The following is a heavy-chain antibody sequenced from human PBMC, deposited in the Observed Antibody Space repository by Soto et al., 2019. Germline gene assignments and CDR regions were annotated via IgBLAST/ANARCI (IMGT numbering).Heavy chain of an antibody. Sequence: GASVKVSCKASGYTFTRSGISWVRQAPGQGPEWMGWISSYNGDTNYAQTFQGRVTMTTDASTSTAYMELRSLRSDDTAVYYCAREDSSSWYPPDYWGQGTLVTVSS. V-gene: IGHV1-18*01. CDR3: AREDSSSWYPPDY. D-gene: IGHD6-13*01. J-gene: IGHJ4*02. CDR1: GYTFTRSG. CDR2: ISSYNGDT.